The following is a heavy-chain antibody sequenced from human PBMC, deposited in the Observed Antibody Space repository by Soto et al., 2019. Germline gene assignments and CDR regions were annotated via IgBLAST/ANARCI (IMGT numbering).Heavy chain of an antibody. D-gene: IGHD3-22*01. J-gene: IGHJ4*02. CDR3: ARKESGYYVGY. Sequence: GASVKVSCKDSVYTYKSYGISWVRQAPGQGLEWMGWISAYNGNTNYAQKLQGRVTMTTDTSTSTVYMELRSLRSDDTAVYYCARKESGYYVGYWGQGTLVTVSS. CDR1: VYTYKSYG. CDR2: ISAYNGNT. V-gene: IGHV1-18*01.